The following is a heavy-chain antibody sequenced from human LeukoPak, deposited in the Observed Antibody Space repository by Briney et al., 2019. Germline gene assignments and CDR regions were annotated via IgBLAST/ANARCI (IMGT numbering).Heavy chain of an antibody. Sequence: PGGSLRLSCAASGFTFSAYSMKWARPPPGKGLEWVSFISGGSTIISYADSVKGRFTISRDKAKNSLYLQMNSLRAEDTAIYYCARVRSGWYFDYWGQGTPVTVSS. J-gene: IGHJ4*02. CDR2: ISGGSTII. D-gene: IGHD6-19*01. CDR1: GFTFSAYS. V-gene: IGHV3-48*01. CDR3: ARVRSGWYFDY.